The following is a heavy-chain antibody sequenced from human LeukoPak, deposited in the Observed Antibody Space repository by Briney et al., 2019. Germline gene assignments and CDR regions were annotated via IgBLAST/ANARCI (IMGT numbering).Heavy chain of an antibody. V-gene: IGHV4-59*12. Sequence: SETLSLTCTVSGGSISSYYWGWIRQPPGKGLEWIGYIYYSGSTNYNPSLKSRVTISVDKSKNQFSLKLSSVTAADTAVYYCATYCSSTSCPHRRAFDIWGQGTMVTVSS. CDR2: IYYSGST. CDR1: GGSISSYY. D-gene: IGHD2-2*01. CDR3: ATYCSSTSCPHRRAFDI. J-gene: IGHJ3*02.